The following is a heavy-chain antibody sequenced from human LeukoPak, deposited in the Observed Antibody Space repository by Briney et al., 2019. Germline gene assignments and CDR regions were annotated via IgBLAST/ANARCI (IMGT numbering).Heavy chain of an antibody. D-gene: IGHD3-10*01. CDR3: ARAAQLLWFREFHGALDY. V-gene: IGHV4-30-4*01. CDR1: GGSISSGDYY. Sequence: SQTLSLTCTVSGGSISSGDYYWSWIRQPPGKGLEWIAYIFYSGSTYYNPSLKSRVTISVDTSKNQFSLKLSSVTAADTAVYYCARAAQLLWFREFHGALDYWGQGTLVTVSS. J-gene: IGHJ4*02. CDR2: IFYSGST.